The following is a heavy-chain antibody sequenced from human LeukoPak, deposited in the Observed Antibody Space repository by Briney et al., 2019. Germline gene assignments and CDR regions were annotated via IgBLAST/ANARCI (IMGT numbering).Heavy chain of an antibody. CDR1: GFTFSSYS. V-gene: IGHV3-21*01. Sequence: PGGSLRLSCAASGFTFSSYSMNWVRQAPGKGLEWVPSISSSSSYIYYADSVKGRFTISRDNAKNSLYLQMNSLRAEDTAVYYCARDLKDGYKSNLYGYWGQGTLVTVSS. D-gene: IGHD5-24*01. CDR3: ARDLKDGYKSNLYGY. CDR2: ISSSSSYI. J-gene: IGHJ4*02.